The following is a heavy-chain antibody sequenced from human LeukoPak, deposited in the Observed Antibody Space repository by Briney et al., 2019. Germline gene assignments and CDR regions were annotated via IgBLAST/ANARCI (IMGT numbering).Heavy chain of an antibody. Sequence: ASVKVSCKASGYTFTSYGISWVRQAPGQGLEWMGWISAYNGNTNYAQKLQGRVTMTTDTSTSTAYMELRSVRSEDTAVYYCARDYDFWSGYYRLDYWGQGTLVTVSS. CDR3: ARDYDFWSGYYRLDY. V-gene: IGHV1-18*01. CDR2: ISAYNGNT. J-gene: IGHJ4*02. CDR1: GYTFTSYG. D-gene: IGHD3-3*01.